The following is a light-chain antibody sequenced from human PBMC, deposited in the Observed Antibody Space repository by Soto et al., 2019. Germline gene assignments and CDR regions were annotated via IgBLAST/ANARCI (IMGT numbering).Light chain of an antibody. J-gene: IGKJ4*01. CDR3: QQYSSSPLT. CDR2: SAS. CDR1: QRFSSN. Sequence: EIVMTQSPATLSVSPGERVALFCRASQRFSSNLAWYQQKPGQAPRLLIHSASSRATGIPDRFSGSGSGTDFTLTISRLEPEDFAVYYCQQYSSSPLTFGGGTKVDI. V-gene: IGKV3-20*01.